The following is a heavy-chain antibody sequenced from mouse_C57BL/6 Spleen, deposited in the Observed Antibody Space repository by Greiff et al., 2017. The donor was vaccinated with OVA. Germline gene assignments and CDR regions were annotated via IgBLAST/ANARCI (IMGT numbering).Heavy chain of an antibody. V-gene: IGHV1-76*01. Sequence: VQLQQSGAELVRPGASVKLSCKASGYTFTDYYINWVTQRPGQGLEWIARIYPGSGNTYYNEKFKGKATLTAEKSSSTAYMQLSSLTSEDSAVYFCARGIYDGPYGAMDYWGQGTSVTVSS. CDR3: ARGIYDGPYGAMDY. CDR2: IYPGSGNT. CDR1: GYTFTDYY. D-gene: IGHD2-3*01. J-gene: IGHJ4*01.